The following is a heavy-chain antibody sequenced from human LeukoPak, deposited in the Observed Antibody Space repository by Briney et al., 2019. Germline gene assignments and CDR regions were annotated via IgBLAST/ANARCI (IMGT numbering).Heavy chain of an antibody. D-gene: IGHD3-22*01. CDR1: GFTFSSYG. CDR2: ISYDGGNK. V-gene: IGHV3-30*18. Sequence: GGSLTLSCAASGFTFSSYGMHWVRQAPGKGLEWVAVISYDGGNKSYADSVKGRFTISRDNSKNTLHLQMNSLRAEDTAVYYCAKDPGASYYDSSGYYPSSIDYWGQGTLVTVSS. J-gene: IGHJ4*02. CDR3: AKDPGASYYDSSGYYPSSIDY.